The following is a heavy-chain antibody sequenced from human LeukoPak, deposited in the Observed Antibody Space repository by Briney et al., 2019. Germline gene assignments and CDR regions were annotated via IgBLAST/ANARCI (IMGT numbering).Heavy chain of an antibody. V-gene: IGHV3-23*01. CDR2: IVGSGGST. CDR1: GFTFSNYA. Sequence: PGGSLRLSCAASGFTFSNYAMSWVRQAPGKGLEWASAIVGSGGSTYYADSVKGRFSISRDNSKNTLFLQMNSLRVEDTALYYCSKWGDYDVLTGYYDSDFWGQGTLVTVSS. CDR3: SKWGDYDVLTGYYDSDF. J-gene: IGHJ4*02. D-gene: IGHD3-9*01.